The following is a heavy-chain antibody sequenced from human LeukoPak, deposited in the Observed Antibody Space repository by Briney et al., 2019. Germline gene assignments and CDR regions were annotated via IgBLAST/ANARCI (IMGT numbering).Heavy chain of an antibody. CDR1: GYSFTSYW. D-gene: IGHD6-13*01. Sequence: GESLKISCKGSGYSFTSYWIGWVRQMPGKGLEWMGIIYPGDSDTRYSPSFQGQVTISADKSISTAYLQWSSLKASDTAMYYCAREQEPGIAAAGLDYWGQGTLVTVSP. CDR3: AREQEPGIAAAGLDY. CDR2: IYPGDSDT. J-gene: IGHJ4*02. V-gene: IGHV5-51*01.